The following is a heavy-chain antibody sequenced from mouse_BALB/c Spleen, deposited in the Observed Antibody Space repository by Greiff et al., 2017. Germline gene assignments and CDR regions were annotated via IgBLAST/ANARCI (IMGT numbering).Heavy chain of an antibody. CDR1: GFTFSSFG. Sequence: EVQVVESGGGLVQPGGSRKLSCAASGFTFSSFGMHWVRQAPEKGLEWVAYISSGSSTIYYADTVKGRITISRDNPKNTLFLQMTSLRSEDTAMYYCAREETRSYYFDYWGQGTTLTVSS. J-gene: IGHJ2*01. CDR3: AREETRSYYFDY. D-gene: IGHD2-13*01. V-gene: IGHV5-17*02. CDR2: ISSGSSTI.